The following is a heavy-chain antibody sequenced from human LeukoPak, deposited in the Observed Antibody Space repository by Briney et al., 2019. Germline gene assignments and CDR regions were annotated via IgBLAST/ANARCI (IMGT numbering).Heavy chain of an antibody. D-gene: IGHD1-26*01. CDR1: GGSISSYY. J-gene: IGHJ4*02. V-gene: IGHV4-59*01. CDR3: ARGEVGSYYDY. CDR2: IFYSGST. Sequence: SDTLSLTCTVSGGSISSYYWSWIRQPPGKGLEWIGYIFYSGSTNYNPSLKSRVTISVDTSRNQFSLKLSSVTAADTAVYYCARGEVGSYYDYWGQGTLVTVSS.